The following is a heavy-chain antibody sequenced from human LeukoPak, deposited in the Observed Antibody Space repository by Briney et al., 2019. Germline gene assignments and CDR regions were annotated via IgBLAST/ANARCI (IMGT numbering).Heavy chain of an antibody. V-gene: IGHV3-74*01. CDR2: INSDGTTT. J-gene: IGHJ4*02. D-gene: IGHD3-22*01. Sequence: PGGSLRLSCAASGFSFSNSWMHWVRQAPGKGLVWVSRINSDGTTTYYADSVKGRFTISRDNAKNTLFLQMNSLRAEDTAVYYCARETPSGEWLLLRPLTDWGQGTLVTVSS. CDR3: ARETPSGEWLLLRPLTD. CDR1: GFSFSNSW.